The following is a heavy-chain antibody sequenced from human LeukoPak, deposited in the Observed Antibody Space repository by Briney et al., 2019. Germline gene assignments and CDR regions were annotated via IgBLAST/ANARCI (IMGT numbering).Heavy chain of an antibody. CDR3: ASRTVTTSP. CDR2: ISSSGSTI. Sequence: GGSLRLSCAASGFTFSSYEMNWVRQAPGKGLEWVSYISSSGSTIYYADSVKGRFTISRDNAKNSLYLQMNSLRAEDTAVYYCASRTVTTSPWGQGTLVTVSS. D-gene: IGHD4-17*01. J-gene: IGHJ4*02. CDR1: GFTFSSYE. V-gene: IGHV3-48*03.